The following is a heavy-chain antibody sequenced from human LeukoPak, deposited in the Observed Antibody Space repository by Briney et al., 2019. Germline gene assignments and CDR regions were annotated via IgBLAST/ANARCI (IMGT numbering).Heavy chain of an antibody. D-gene: IGHD4-23*01. CDR3: PKPLLTPGN. CDR2: ISASGGDT. Sequence: GGSLRLSCTASGFIFANYAMDWVRQPPGKGLEWVSTISASGGDTYYADSVRGRFTISRDNSGHILSLHLNRLRVDDTAFYYCPKPLLTPGNWGPGTLVTVSS. V-gene: IGHV3-23*01. CDR1: GFIFANYA. J-gene: IGHJ4*02.